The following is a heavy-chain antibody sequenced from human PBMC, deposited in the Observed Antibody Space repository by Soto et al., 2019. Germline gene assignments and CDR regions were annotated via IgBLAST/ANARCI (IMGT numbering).Heavy chain of an antibody. CDR2: ISYDGSNK. D-gene: IGHD5-18*01. CDR3: AGGYSYGL. CDR1: GFTFSSYG. V-gene: IGHV3-30*03. Sequence: GGSLRLSCAASGFTFSSYGMHWFRQAPGKGLEWVAVISYDGSNKYYADSVKGRFTISRDNSKNTLYLQMNSLRAEDTAVYYCAGGYSYGLWGQGTLVTVSS. J-gene: IGHJ4*02.